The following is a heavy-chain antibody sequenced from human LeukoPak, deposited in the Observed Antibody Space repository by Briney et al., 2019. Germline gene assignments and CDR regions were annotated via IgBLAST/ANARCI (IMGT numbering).Heavy chain of an antibody. CDR3: AFCSGGNYYGMDV. J-gene: IGHJ6*02. CDR2: ISYDGSNN. D-gene: IGHD2-15*01. CDR1: GFTFSSYG. Sequence: GRSLRLSCAASGFTFSSYGMHWVRQAPGKGLEWVAVISYDGSNNYYADSVKGRFTISRDNSKNTLYLQMNSLRAEDTAVYYCAFCSGGNYYGMDVWGQGTTVTVSS. V-gene: IGHV3-30*03.